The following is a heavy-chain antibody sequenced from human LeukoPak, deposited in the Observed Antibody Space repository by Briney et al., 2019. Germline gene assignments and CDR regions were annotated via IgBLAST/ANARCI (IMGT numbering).Heavy chain of an antibody. CDR2: INSGGGPI. J-gene: IGHJ4*02. Sequence: SGGSLRLSCATSAFTFSDYYMTWIRQAPGRGLEWVAYINSGGGPIHYAVSVRGRFTISRDNAKNSLYLQMNSQRAEHTAVYFCARRIEFGAYANGFEYWGQGYQVTVSS. D-gene: IGHD3-10*01. V-gene: IGHV3-11*01. CDR3: ARRIEFGAYANGFEY. CDR1: AFTFSDYY.